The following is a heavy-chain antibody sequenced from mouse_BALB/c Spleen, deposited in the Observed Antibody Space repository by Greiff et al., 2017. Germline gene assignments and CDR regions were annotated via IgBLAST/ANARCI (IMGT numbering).Heavy chain of an antibody. V-gene: IGHV14-3*02. J-gene: IGHJ1*01. Sequence: EVQLQQSGAELVKPGASVKLSCTASGFNIKDTYMHWVKQRPEQGLEWIGRIDPANGNTKYDPKFQGKATITADTSSNTAYLQLSSLTSEDTAVYYCATYDGYYNWYFDVWGAGTTVTVSS. D-gene: IGHD2-3*01. CDR1: GFNIKDTY. CDR3: ATYDGYYNWYFDV. CDR2: IDPANGNT.